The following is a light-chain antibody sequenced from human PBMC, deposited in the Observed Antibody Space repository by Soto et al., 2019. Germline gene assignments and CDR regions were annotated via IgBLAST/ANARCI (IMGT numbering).Light chain of an antibody. J-gene: IGKJ1*01. CDR2: GAS. Sequence: EVVMTQSPATLSVSPGDRVTFSCRASQTVSTHVAWYQQKPGQPPRLLIYGASSRATGIPDRFSGSGSGTDFTLTISRLEPEDFAVYYCQQYGSSPWTFGQGTKVEIK. CDR3: QQYGSSPWT. CDR1: QTVSTH. V-gene: IGKV3-20*01.